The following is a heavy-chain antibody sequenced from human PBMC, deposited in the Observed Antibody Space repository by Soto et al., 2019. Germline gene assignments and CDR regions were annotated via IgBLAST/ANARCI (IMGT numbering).Heavy chain of an antibody. V-gene: IGHV3-23*01. J-gene: IGHJ6*02. Sequence: GGSLRLSCAASGFTFSSYAMSWVRQAPGKGLEWVSAISGSGGSTYYADSVKGRFTISRDNSKNTLYLQMNSLRAEDTAVYYCAREEIYDFWSGNGGMDVWGQGTTVTVSS. CDR3: AREEIYDFWSGNGGMDV. D-gene: IGHD3-3*01. CDR2: ISGSGGST. CDR1: GFTFSSYA.